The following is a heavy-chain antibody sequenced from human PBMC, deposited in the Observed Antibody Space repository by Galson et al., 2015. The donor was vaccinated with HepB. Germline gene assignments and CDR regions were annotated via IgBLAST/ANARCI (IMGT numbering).Heavy chain of an antibody. CDR1: GYTFTGYY. J-gene: IGHJ4*02. D-gene: IGHD6-19*01. V-gene: IGHV1-2*06. CDR3: ARGSIAVAGTLTLGY. Sequence: SVKVSCKASGYTFTGYYMHWVRQAPGQGLEWMGRINPNSGGTNYAQKFQGRVTMTRDTSISTAYMELSRLRSDDTAVYYCARGSIAVAGTLTLGYWGQGTLITVSS. CDR2: INPNSGGT.